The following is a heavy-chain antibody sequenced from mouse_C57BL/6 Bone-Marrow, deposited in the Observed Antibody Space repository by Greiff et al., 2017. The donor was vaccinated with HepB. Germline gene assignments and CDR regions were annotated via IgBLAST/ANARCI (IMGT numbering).Heavy chain of an antibody. V-gene: IGHV1-81*01. CDR2: IYPRSGNT. CDR3: ASLYYGSSTWFAY. J-gene: IGHJ3*01. Sequence: QVHVKQSGAELARPGASVKLSCKASGYTFTSYGISWVKQRTGQGLEWIGEIYPRSGNTYYNEKFKGKATLTADKSSSTAYMELRSLTSEDSAVYFCASLYYGSSTWFAYWGQGTLVTVSA. CDR1: GYTFTSYG. D-gene: IGHD1-1*01.